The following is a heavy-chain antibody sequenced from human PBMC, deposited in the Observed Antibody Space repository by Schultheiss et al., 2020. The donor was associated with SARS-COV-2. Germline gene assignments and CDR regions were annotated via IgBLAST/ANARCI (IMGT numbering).Heavy chain of an antibody. D-gene: IGHD3-22*01. CDR2: IYYSGST. V-gene: IGHV4-59*12. CDR3: ARGGGVVVITNRNAYYFDY. CDR1: GGSISSYY. Sequence: SETLSLTCTVSGGSISSYYWSWIRQPPGKGLEWIGYIYYSGSTNYNPSLKSRVTISVDTSKNQFSLKLSSVTAADTAVYYCARGGGVVVITNRNAYYFDYWGQGTLVTVSS. J-gene: IGHJ4*02.